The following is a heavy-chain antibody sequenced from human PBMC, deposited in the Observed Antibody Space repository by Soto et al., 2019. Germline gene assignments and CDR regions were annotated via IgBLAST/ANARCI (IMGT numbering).Heavy chain of an antibody. V-gene: IGHV3-23*01. D-gene: IGHD4-17*01. Sequence: EVQLLESGGGLVQPGGSLRLSCAASGFTFSSYAMSWVRQAPGKGLEWVSAISGSGGSTYYADSVKGRFTISRDNSKNTLYLKMSSRRAEDTAVYYCAKDQSGQYGDYEPNWFDPWGQGTLVTVSS. CDR2: ISGSGGST. CDR1: GFTFSSYA. J-gene: IGHJ5*02. CDR3: AKDQSGQYGDYEPNWFDP.